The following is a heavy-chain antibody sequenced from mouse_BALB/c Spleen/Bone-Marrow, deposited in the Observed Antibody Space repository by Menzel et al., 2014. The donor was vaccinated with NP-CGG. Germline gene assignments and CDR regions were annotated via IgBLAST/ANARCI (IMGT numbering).Heavy chain of an antibody. D-gene: IGHD2-3*01. CDR1: GYSFTSYW. CDR2: INPSNGRS. Sequence: VQLQQSGAELVKPGASVRLSCKASGYSFTSYWIHWVKQRPGQGLEWIGEINPSNGRSNYNEKFKNEATLTVDKSSSTAYMQLSSLTSEDSAVYYCARYDGPAWFAYWGQGTLVTVSA. J-gene: IGHJ3*01. CDR3: ARYDGPAWFAY. V-gene: IGHV1S81*02.